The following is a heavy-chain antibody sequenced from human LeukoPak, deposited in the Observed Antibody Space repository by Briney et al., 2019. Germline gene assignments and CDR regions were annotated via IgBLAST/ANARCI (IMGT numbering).Heavy chain of an antibody. Sequence: ASVKVSCKASGGTFSSYAISWVRQAPGQGLEWMGGIIPIFGTANYAQKFQGRVTITADKSTSTAYMELSSLRSEDTAVYYCASHNYYDSSGYYYRYYYYMDVWGKGTTVTVSS. J-gene: IGHJ6*03. CDR3: ASHNYYDSSGYYYRYYYYMDV. CDR1: GGTFSSYA. CDR2: IIPIFGTA. V-gene: IGHV1-69*06. D-gene: IGHD3-22*01.